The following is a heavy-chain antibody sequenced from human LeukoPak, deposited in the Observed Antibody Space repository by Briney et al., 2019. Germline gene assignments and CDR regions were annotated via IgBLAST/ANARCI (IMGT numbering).Heavy chain of an antibody. CDR3: AKSLYSNGDAFDI. CDR2: IYHSGST. Sequence: PSETLSLTCAVSGGSISSSNWWSWVRQPPGKGLEWIGEIYHSGSTNYNPSLKSRVTISVDKSKNQFSLKLSSVTAADTAVYYCAKSLYSNGDAFDIWGQGTMVTVSS. V-gene: IGHV4-4*02. CDR1: GGSISSSNW. D-gene: IGHD6-19*01. J-gene: IGHJ3*02.